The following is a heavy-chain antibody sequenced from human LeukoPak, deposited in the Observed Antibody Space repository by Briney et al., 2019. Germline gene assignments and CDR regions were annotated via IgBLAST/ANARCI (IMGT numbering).Heavy chain of an antibody. CDR3: AGGGGPQYRLNAFDI. Sequence: GGSLRLSCAASGFTFSNYEMNWVRQAPGKGLEWISYISISGTTIYYADSVKGRFNISRDNAKNSLYLQMNSLRAEDTAVYYCAGGGGPQYRLNAFDIWGQGTMITVSS. J-gene: IGHJ3*02. D-gene: IGHD3-16*01. CDR2: ISISGTTI. V-gene: IGHV3-48*03. CDR1: GFTFSNYE.